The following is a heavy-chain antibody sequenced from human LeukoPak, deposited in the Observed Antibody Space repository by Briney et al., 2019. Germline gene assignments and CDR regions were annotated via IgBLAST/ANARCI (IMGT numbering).Heavy chain of an antibody. Sequence: ASVKVSCKASGYTFTGYYMHWVRQAPGQGLEWMGWINPNSGGTNYAQKFQGRVTMTRDTSISTAYMELSRLRSDDTAVYYCARLRYCSSTTCDNWEEFDPWGQGTLATVS. D-gene: IGHD2-2*01. CDR2: INPNSGGT. J-gene: IGHJ5*02. V-gene: IGHV1-2*02. CDR1: GYTFTGYY. CDR3: ARLRYCSSTTCDNWEEFDP.